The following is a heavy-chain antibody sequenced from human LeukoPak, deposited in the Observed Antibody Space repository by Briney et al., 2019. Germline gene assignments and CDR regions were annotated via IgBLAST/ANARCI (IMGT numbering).Heavy chain of an antibody. D-gene: IGHD1-26*01. CDR2: INSDGTST. Sequence: HAGGSPRLSCAASGFSFSSYWMHWVRQGPGKGLVWVSRINSDGTSTRYEDSVKGRFTISRDNAKNTVYLQMKSLRAEDRAVYYCATNTGTDLLDYWGQGTLVTVSS. V-gene: IGHV3-74*01. CDR1: GFSFSSYW. CDR3: ATNTGTDLLDY. J-gene: IGHJ4*02.